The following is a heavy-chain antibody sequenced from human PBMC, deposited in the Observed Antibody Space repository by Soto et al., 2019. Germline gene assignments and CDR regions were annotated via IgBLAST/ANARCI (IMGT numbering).Heavy chain of an antibody. CDR3: AKDRGYYDSSGYYYESANFDY. V-gene: IGHV3-23*01. J-gene: IGHJ4*02. D-gene: IGHD3-22*01. CDR2: ISGSGGIT. CDR1: GFTFSSHA. Sequence: PGGSLRLSCAASGFTFSSHAMSWVRQAPGKGLEWVSAISGSGGITYYADSVKGRFTISRDNSKNTLYLQMNSLRAEDTAVYYCAKDRGYYDSSGYYYESANFDYWGQGTLVTVSS.